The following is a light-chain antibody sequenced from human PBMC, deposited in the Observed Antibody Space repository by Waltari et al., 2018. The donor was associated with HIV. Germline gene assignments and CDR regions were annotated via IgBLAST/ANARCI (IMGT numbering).Light chain of an antibody. J-gene: IGLJ2*01. V-gene: IGLV2-14*03. Sequence: QSALTQPASVSGSPGQSITISCTGTTSDVGGYNSVSWYQQHPAKAPKIVISDVSNRPSGVSNRFSGSKSGNTASLTISGLQAEDEAYYYCSSYTSSDTVVFGGGTKVTVL. CDR3: SSYTSSDTVV. CDR2: DVS. CDR1: TSDVGGYNS.